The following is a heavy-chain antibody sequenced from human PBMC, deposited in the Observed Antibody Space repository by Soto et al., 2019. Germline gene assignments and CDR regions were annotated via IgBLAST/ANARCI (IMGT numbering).Heavy chain of an antibody. Sequence: PSETLSLTCLLSSPSTTSLSCSWRREPRGKGLEWSGYSDYSGSTNYNPSLKSRVTISVDTSKNQFSLKLSSVTAADTAVYYCARQTSDDMDVWGKGTTVTVSS. CDR1: SPSTTSLS. V-gene: IGHV4-59*08. CDR2: SDYSGST. J-gene: IGHJ6*03. CDR3: ARQTSDDMDV.